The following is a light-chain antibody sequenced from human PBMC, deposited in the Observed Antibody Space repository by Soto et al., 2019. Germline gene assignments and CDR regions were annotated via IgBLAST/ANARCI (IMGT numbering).Light chain of an antibody. CDR2: KAS. Sequence: DIQMTQSPSTLPASVGDRVTITCRASQSISSWLAWYQQKPGKAPKLLIHKASTLESGVPSRFSGSGSGTEFTLTISNLQSEDFATYYCQQYQSYSYTFGQGTKLDIK. CDR1: QSISSW. J-gene: IGKJ2*01. V-gene: IGKV1-5*03. CDR3: QQYQSYSYT.